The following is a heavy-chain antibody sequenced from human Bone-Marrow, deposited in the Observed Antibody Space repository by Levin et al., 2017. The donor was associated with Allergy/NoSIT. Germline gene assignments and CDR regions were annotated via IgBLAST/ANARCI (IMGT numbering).Heavy chain of an antibody. CDR1: GYRINDYG. D-gene: IGHD6-6*01. CDR2: ISGYNGDT. V-gene: IGHV1-18*01. Sequence: ASVTVSCWASGYRINDYGITWVRQAPGQGLEWMGWISGYNGDTHYLEKLQGRLTLTRDTTTNRAYMERRNLSYGDTAVYYCARYIGSSSSDDHWGQGTLVSVSS. CDR3: ARYIGSSSSDDH. J-gene: IGHJ1*01.